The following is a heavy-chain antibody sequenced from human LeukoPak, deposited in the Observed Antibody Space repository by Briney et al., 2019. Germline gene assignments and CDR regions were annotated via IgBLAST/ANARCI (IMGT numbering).Heavy chain of an antibody. D-gene: IGHD1-7*01. CDR3: ARGYMGTTDY. CDR1: GDSASSKSAA. Sequence: SQTLSLTCAISGDSASSKSAAWNWIRQSPSRGLEWLGRTYYRSKWNKNYAASVKSRITINPDTSKNQLSLQLNSVTPEDTAVYYCARGYMGTTDYWGQGTLVIVSS. V-gene: IGHV6-1*01. CDR2: TYYRSKWNK. J-gene: IGHJ4*02.